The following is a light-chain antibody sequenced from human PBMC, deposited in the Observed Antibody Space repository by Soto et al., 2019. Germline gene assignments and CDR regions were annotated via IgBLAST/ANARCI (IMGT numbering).Light chain of an antibody. Sequence: QSALTQPASVSGSPGQSITISCTGTSSDIGGFNYVSWYQQHPGTAPKLIIYEVSNRPSGISNRFSGSKSGNTASLTISGLHAEDEADYYCSSYTTTSTLGVFGGGSQLTVL. J-gene: IGLJ3*02. CDR2: EVS. CDR3: SSYTTTSTLGV. V-gene: IGLV2-14*01. CDR1: SSDIGGFNY.